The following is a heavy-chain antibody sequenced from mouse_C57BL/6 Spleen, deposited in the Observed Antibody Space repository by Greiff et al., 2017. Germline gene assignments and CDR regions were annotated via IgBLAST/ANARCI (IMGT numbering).Heavy chain of an antibody. V-gene: IGHV1-64*01. Sequence: QVQLKEPGAELVKPGASVKLSCKASGYTFTSYWMHWVKQRPGQGLEWIGMIHPNSGSTNYNEKFKSKATLTVDKSSSTAYMQLSSLTSEDSAVYYCARGNPYAMDYWGQGTSVTVSS. D-gene: IGHD2-1*01. CDR2: IHPNSGST. CDR1: GYTFTSYW. CDR3: ARGNPYAMDY. J-gene: IGHJ4*01.